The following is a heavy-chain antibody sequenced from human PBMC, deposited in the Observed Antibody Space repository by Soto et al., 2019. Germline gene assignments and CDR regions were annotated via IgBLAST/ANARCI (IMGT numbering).Heavy chain of an antibody. Sequence: GGSLRLSCAASGFTFSDYYMSWIRQAPGKGLEWVSYISSSGSTIYYADSVKGRFTISRDNAKNSLYLQMNSLRAEDTAVYYCARGRDYIWGSYRFDAFDIWGQGTMVTVSS. J-gene: IGHJ3*02. CDR3: ARGRDYIWGSYRFDAFDI. D-gene: IGHD3-16*02. CDR2: ISSSGSTI. CDR1: GFTFSDYY. V-gene: IGHV3-11*01.